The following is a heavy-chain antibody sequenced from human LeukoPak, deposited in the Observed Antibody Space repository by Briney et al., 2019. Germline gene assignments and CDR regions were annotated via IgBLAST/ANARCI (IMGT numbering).Heavy chain of an antibody. CDR2: INHSGST. CDR1: GGSFSGYY. V-gene: IGHV4-34*01. J-gene: IGHJ4*02. Sequence: ASETLSLTCAVYGGSFSGYYWSWIRQPPGKGLGWIGEINHSGSTNYNPSLKSRVTISVDTSKNQFSLKLSSVTAADTAVYYCTRAISPYYDSSGYYPRGAKILDYWGQGTLVTVSS. CDR3: TRAISPYYDSSGYYPRGAKILDY. D-gene: IGHD3-22*01.